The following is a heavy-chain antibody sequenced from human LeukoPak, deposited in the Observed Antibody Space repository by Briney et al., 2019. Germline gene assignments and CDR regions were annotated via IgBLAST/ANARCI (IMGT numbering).Heavy chain of an antibody. V-gene: IGHV3-30*02. Sequence: PGGSLRLSCAASGFTFSSYDIHWVRQAPGKGLEWVAFIRYDGSNKYYADSVRGRFTISRDNSKNTLYLHMNSLRVEDTAVYYCAKAGMTRFDYWGQGIMVTVSS. D-gene: IGHD1-20*01. J-gene: IGHJ4*02. CDR1: GFTFSSYD. CDR3: AKAGMTRFDY. CDR2: IRYDGSNK.